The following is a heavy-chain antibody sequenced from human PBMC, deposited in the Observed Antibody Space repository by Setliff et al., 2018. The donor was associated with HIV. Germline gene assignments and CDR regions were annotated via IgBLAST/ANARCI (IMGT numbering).Heavy chain of an antibody. CDR3: ARRRFVVVPTAPEADY. CDR1: GASISSYY. CDR2: IYNSGYS. J-gene: IGHJ4*02. D-gene: IGHD2-2*01. Sequence: SETLSLTCKVSGASISSYYWSWVRQPPGKGLEWIGYIYNSGYSNSKPSLKSRVTMSLDTSKNQFSLELTSVTATDTAVYYCARRRFVVVPTAPEADYWGQGTLVTVSS. V-gene: IGHV4-59*08.